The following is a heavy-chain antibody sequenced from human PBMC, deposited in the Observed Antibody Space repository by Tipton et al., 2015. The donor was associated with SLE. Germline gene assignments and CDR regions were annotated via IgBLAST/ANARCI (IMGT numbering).Heavy chain of an antibody. Sequence: SLRLSCAASGFDFSSYDMHWVRQATGKGLEWVSAIGTVGDTYYPGSVKGRFTISRENAKNSLYLQMNSLRAGDTAVYYCAREVQGFDYWGQGTLVTVSS. J-gene: IGHJ4*02. V-gene: IGHV3-13*01. CDR1: GFDFSSYD. D-gene: IGHD3-10*01. CDR3: AREVQGFDY. CDR2: IGTVGDT.